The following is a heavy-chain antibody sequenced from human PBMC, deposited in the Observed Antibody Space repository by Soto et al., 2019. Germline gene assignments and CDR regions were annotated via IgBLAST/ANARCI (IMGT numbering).Heavy chain of an antibody. D-gene: IGHD6-13*01. CDR2: ISSSSSYI. CDR3: ARGRGKQLGDAFDI. J-gene: IGHJ3*02. CDR1: GFTFSSYS. V-gene: IGHV3-21*01. Sequence: GGSLRLSCAASGFTFSSYSMNWVRQAPGKGLEWVSSISSSSSYIYYADSVKGRFTISRDNAKNSLYLQMNSLRAEDTDVYYCARGRGKQLGDAFDIWGQGTMVTVSS.